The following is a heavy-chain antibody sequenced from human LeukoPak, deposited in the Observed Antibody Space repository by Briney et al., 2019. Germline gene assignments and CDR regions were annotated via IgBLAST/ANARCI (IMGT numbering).Heavy chain of an antibody. CDR1: GFTFSSYG. V-gene: IGHV3-30*19. CDR2: ISYDGGDK. D-gene: IGHD1-26*01. J-gene: IGHJ4*02. Sequence: PGGSLRLSCAASGFTFSSYGMYWVRQAPGKGLEWVAVISYDGGDKFYADSVKGRFTISRDNSKNTLYLQMNNLRTEDTAVYFCARSWKLLQNFDSWGQGTLVTVSS. CDR3: ARSWKLLQNFDS.